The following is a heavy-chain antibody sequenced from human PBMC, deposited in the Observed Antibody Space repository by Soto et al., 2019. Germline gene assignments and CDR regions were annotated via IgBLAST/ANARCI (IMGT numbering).Heavy chain of an antibody. CDR3: ARDGGRHSGGIDY. Sequence: QVQLVQSGAEVKKPGSSVKVSCKASGGTFSSYSINWVRQAPGQGLEWMGEIIPIFGTANYAQKFQGRVTITADESTSTAYMVLSSLGSEDTAVYYCARDGGRHSGGIDYWDQGTLVTVSS. V-gene: IGHV1-69*01. CDR2: IIPIFGTA. J-gene: IGHJ4*02. D-gene: IGHD1-26*01. CDR1: GGTFSSYS.